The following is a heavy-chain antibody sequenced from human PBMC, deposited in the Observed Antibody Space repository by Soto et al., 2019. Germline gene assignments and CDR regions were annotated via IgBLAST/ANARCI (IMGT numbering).Heavy chain of an antibody. J-gene: IGHJ6*02. CDR2: IKSDGSST. CDR3: ARGNNGMDV. V-gene: IGHV3-74*01. CDR1: GFTFSNYW. Sequence: EVQLVESGGGLVQPGGSLRLSCAASGFTFSNYWMHRVRQAPGKGLVWVSRIKSDGSSTNYADSVKGRFTSSRDNAKNTLYLQLNSLRVEDTAVYYCARGNNGMDVWGQGTTVTVSS.